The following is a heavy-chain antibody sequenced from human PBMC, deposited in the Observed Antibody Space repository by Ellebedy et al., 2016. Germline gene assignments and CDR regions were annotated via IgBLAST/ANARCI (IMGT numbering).Heavy chain of an antibody. J-gene: IGHJ4*02. Sequence: ASVKVSCKASGYSFTSYAMHWMRQAPGQRLEWMGWINAGNGNTKYSQKFQGRVTITGDTSASTAYMELSSLRSEDTAVYYCARDGIERCSGGGCLSGDFEYWGQGTLVTVSS. D-gene: IGHD2-15*01. CDR2: INAGNGNT. CDR1: GYSFTSYA. CDR3: ARDGIERCSGGGCLSGDFEY. V-gene: IGHV1-3*01.